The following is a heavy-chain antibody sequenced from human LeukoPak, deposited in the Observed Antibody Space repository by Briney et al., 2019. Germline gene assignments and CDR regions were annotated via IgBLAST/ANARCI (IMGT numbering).Heavy chain of an antibody. D-gene: IGHD2-2*01. Sequence: GGSLRLSCAASGFTLSSHWMHWVRQAPGKGLVWVSRISIDGSRTTYADSVKGRFTISRDNTKNTLFLQMNSLRAEDTAVYYCAKRSTSCLDYWGQGTLVTVSS. CDR1: GFTLSSHW. CDR3: AKRSTSCLDY. J-gene: IGHJ4*02. CDR2: ISIDGSRT. V-gene: IGHV3-74*01.